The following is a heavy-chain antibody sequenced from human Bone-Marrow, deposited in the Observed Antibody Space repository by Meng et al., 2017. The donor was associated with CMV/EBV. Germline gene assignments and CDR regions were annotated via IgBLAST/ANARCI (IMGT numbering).Heavy chain of an antibody. D-gene: IGHD3-16*01. Sequence: LSLTCAASGFTFSSYAMHWVRQAPGKGLEWVAVISYDGSNKYYADSVKGRFTISRDNSKNTLYLQMNSLRAEDTAVYYCARDHPHYVWTFDIWGQGTMVTVSS. V-gene: IGHV3-30*14. CDR2: ISYDGSNK. CDR3: ARDHPHYVWTFDI. J-gene: IGHJ3*02. CDR1: GFTFSSYA.